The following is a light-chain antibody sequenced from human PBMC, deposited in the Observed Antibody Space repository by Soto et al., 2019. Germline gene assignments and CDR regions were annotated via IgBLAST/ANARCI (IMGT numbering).Light chain of an antibody. CDR2: GAS. CDR1: QSVSNNY. V-gene: IGKV3-20*01. J-gene: IGKJ1*01. Sequence: VLPQSPGTLSLSPGERATLSCRASQSVSNNYLAWDQQKPGQAPRLLIYGASNRATGIPDRFSGSGSGTDFTLTISRLEPEDFTVYCCQQYGSSTWTFGQGTKVDI. CDR3: QQYGSSTWT.